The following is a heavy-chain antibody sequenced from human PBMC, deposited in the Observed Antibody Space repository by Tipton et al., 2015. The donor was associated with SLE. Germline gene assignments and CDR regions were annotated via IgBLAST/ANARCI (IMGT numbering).Heavy chain of an antibody. J-gene: IGHJ6*04. CDR3: ATLGSSFGMDV. Sequence: SLRLSCAASGFTFSSYDMSWVRQAPGKGLEWVSVIYSGGSSTYYADSVKGRFTISSDNSKNTLYLQMNSLRAEDTAVYYCATLGSSFGMDVWGKGTTVTVTS. CDR1: GFTFSSYD. D-gene: IGHD6-13*01. CDR2: IYSGGSST. V-gene: IGHV3-23*03.